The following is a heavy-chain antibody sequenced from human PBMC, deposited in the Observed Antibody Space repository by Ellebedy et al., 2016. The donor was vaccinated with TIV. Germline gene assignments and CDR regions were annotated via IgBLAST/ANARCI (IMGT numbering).Heavy chain of an antibody. V-gene: IGHV3-23*01. J-gene: IGHJ4*02. D-gene: IGHD6-19*01. CDR3: AKAGQWLEYSFDY. CDR1: GFTFSSYA. CDR2: ISASGGST. Sequence: PGGSLRLSCAASGFTFSSYAMSWVRQAPGKGLKWVSTISASGGSTYYADSVKGRFTISRDNSKNTLYLQMNSLRAEDTAVYCCAKAGQWLEYSFDYWGQGTLVTVSS.